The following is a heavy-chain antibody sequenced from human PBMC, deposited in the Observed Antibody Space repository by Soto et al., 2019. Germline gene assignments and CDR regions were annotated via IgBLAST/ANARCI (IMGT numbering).Heavy chain of an antibody. Sequence: PGGSLRLSCAASGFTFSIYSMNWVRQAPGKGLEWVSSISSSSSYIYYANSVKGRFTISRDNSRKTLFLQMSSLRVEDTAVYYCASDGRGYCTSDNCYDISDYWGQGTLVTVSS. J-gene: IGHJ4*02. D-gene: IGHD2-15*01. CDR3: ASDGRGYCTSDNCYDISDY. V-gene: IGHV3-21*04. CDR2: ISSSSSYI. CDR1: GFTFSIYS.